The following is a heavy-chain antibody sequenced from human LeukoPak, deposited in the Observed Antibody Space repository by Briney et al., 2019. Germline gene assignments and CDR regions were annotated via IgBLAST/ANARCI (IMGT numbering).Heavy chain of an antibody. CDR3: AKGGAPGRGGWFDP. CDR2: IYHSGST. J-gene: IGHJ5*02. D-gene: IGHD2-15*01. Sequence: SQTLSLTCAVSGGSISSGGYSWSWIRQPPGKGLEWIGYIYHSGSTYYNPSLKSRVTISVDRSKNQFSLKLSSVTAADTAVYFCAKGGAPGRGGWFDPWGQGTLVTVSS. CDR1: GGSISSGGYS. V-gene: IGHV4-30-2*01.